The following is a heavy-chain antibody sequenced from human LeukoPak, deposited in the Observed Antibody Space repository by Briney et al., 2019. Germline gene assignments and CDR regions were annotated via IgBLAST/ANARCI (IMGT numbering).Heavy chain of an antibody. J-gene: IGHJ3*02. D-gene: IGHD6-13*01. V-gene: IGHV1-46*03. Sequence: ASVKVSCKASGYTFTSYYMHWVRQAPGQGLEWMGIINPSGGSTSYAQKFQGRVTMTRDTSTSTVYMELSSLRSEDTAVYYCAGGGIAAAGMEDAFDIWGQGTMVTVSS. CDR3: AGGGIAAAGMEDAFDI. CDR1: GYTFTSYY. CDR2: INPSGGST.